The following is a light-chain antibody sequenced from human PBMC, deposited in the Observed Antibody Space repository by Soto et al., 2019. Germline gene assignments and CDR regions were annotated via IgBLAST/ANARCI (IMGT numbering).Light chain of an antibody. J-gene: IGLJ2*01. V-gene: IGLV1-36*01. CDR3: SAWDDSLNGPV. Sequence: QSVLTQPPSVSEAPRQRVTISCSGSSSNIGSNAVHWYQVIPGKAPKLLIYYDDLLPSGVSDRFYGSKSGTSASLAISGLQSEDEGDYYCSAWDDSLNGPVFGGGTQLTVL. CDR2: YDD. CDR1: SSNIGSNA.